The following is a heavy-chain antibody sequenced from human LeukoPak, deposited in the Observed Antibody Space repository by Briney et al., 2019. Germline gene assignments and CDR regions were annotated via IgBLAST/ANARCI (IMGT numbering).Heavy chain of an antibody. V-gene: IGHV3-30*01. J-gene: IGHJ4*02. CDR2: ISYDGSNK. CDR3: ARDGGGYNLFDY. D-gene: IGHD5-24*01. Sequence: GGSLRLSCAASGFTFSSYAMHWVRQAPGKGLEWVAVISYDGSNKYYADSVKGRFTISRDNSNNTLYLQMNSLRAEDTAVYYCARDGGGYNLFDYWGQGTLVTVSS. CDR1: GFTFSSYA.